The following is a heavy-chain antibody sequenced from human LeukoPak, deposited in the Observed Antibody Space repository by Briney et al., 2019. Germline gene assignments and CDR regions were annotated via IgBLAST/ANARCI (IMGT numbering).Heavy chain of an antibody. CDR2: ISTTSNSI. CDR3: AREPLDY. J-gene: IGHJ4*02. CDR1: GFTFSYYT. Sequence: GGSLRLSCAASGFTFSYYTMNWVRQAPGEGLEWVSYISTTSNSIYYADSVKGRFTISRDNAKNSLYLQMNSLRAEDTAVYYCAREPLDYWGQGTLVTVSS. V-gene: IGHV3-48*01.